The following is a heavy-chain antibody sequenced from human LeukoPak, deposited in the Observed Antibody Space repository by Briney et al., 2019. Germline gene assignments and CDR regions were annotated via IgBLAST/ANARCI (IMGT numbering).Heavy chain of an antibody. V-gene: IGHV4-31*03. CDR2: IYYSGST. Sequence: SETLSLTCTVSGVSITGNDQFWSWIRQHPGKGLEWIGYIYYSGSTYYNPSLKSRVTISVDTSKNQFSLKLSSVTAADTAVYYCARAGSSSLNEYDNWFDPWGQGTLVTVSS. CDR3: ARAGSSSLNEYDNWFDP. D-gene: IGHD6-13*01. CDR1: GVSITGNDQF. J-gene: IGHJ5*02.